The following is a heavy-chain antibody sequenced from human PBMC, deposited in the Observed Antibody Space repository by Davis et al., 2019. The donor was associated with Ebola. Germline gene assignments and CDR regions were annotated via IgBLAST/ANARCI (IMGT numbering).Heavy chain of an antibody. CDR1: GYTFTSYY. V-gene: IGHV1-46*01. D-gene: IGHD3-22*01. Sequence: ASVKVSCKASGYTFTSYYMHWVRQAPGQGLEWMGIINPSGGSTSYAQKFQGRVTITADESTSTAYMELSSLRAEDTAVYYCASTFPRFYYDSTGYYYPFDYWGQGTLVTVSS. CDR3: ASTFPRFYYDSTGYYYPFDY. J-gene: IGHJ4*02. CDR2: INPSGGST.